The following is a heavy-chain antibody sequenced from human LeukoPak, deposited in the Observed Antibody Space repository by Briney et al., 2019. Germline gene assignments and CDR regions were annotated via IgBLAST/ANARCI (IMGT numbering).Heavy chain of an antibody. D-gene: IGHD6-6*01. CDR1: GGSIAVNHYY. Sequence: SETLSLTCSVSGGSIAVNHYYWGWIRQPPGKGLEWIGSGLYTGNTYSNPSLRSRVTISVDTSKNEFSLKMNSVTTADTAVYYCAREHRSSKYFDSWGQGALMIVSS. J-gene: IGHJ4*02. CDR2: GLYTGNT. V-gene: IGHV4-39*02. CDR3: AREHRSSKYFDS.